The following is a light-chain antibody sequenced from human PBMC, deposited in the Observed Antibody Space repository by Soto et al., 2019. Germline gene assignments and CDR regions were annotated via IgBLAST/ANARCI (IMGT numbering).Light chain of an antibody. CDR3: SSYTNTGTLVV. V-gene: IGLV2-14*01. CDR2: EVA. CDR1: GSDIGTYNF. J-gene: IGLJ3*02. Sequence: ALTQPASVSGSPGQSITISCSGSGSDIGTYNFVSWYQHHPGRAPKLIISEVANRPSGVSDRFSGSKSGSLASLTISGLQADDEAVYYCSSYTNTGTLVVFGVGTKVTVL.